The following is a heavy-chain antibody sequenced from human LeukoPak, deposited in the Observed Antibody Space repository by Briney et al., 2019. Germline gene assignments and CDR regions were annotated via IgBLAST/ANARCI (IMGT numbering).Heavy chain of an antibody. Sequence: PSETLSLTCTVSGGSISSSSYYWGWIRQPPGKGLEWIGSIYYSGSTYYNPSPKSRVTISVDTSKNQFSLKLSSVTAADTAVYYCASRGYARLLRSFDYWGQGTLVTVSS. CDR2: IYYSGST. J-gene: IGHJ4*02. CDR3: ASRGYARLLRSFDY. V-gene: IGHV4-39*01. D-gene: IGHD5-12*01. CDR1: GGSISSSSYY.